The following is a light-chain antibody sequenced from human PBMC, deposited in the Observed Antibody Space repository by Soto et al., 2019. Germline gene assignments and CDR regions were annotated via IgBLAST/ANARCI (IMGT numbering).Light chain of an antibody. Sequence: QSVLTQPPSVSGSPGQSVTISCTGTSSDVSSYNRVSWYQQPPGTAPKVMIYEVSNRPSGVPNRFSGSKSGNTASLTISGLQPEDEADYYCYSFTSSNTYVFGTGTKVTVL. CDR2: EVS. J-gene: IGLJ1*01. CDR3: YSFTSSNTYV. V-gene: IGLV2-18*02. CDR1: SSDVSSYNR.